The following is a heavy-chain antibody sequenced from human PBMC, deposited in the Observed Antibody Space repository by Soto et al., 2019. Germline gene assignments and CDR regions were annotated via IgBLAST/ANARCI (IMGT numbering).Heavy chain of an antibody. Sequence: SETLSLTCAVYGGSFSGYYWSWIRQPPGKGLEWIGEINHSGSTNYNPSLKSRVTISVDTSKNQFSLKLSSVTAADTAVYYCAXGLGITMIVVADDAFDIWGQGTMVTVSS. D-gene: IGHD3-22*01. CDR2: INHSGST. CDR3: AXGLGITMIVVADDAFDI. CDR1: GGSFSGYY. J-gene: IGHJ3*02. V-gene: IGHV4-34*01.